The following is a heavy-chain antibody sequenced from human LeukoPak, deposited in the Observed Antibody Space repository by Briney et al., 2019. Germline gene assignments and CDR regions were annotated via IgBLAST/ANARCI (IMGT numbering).Heavy chain of an antibody. D-gene: IGHD2-15*01. CDR1: GYRFSDFW. J-gene: IGHJ6*02. CDR2: IYPGNSNT. Sequence: GESLQISCKGSGYRFSDFWIDWVRQMPGRGLEWMGVIYPGNSNTAYGPSFQGQVTISADKSISTAYLQWSSLKASDTAIFYCARRSGPNFYYYAMDVWGQGTTVTVSS. V-gene: IGHV5-51*01. CDR3: ARRSGPNFYYYAMDV.